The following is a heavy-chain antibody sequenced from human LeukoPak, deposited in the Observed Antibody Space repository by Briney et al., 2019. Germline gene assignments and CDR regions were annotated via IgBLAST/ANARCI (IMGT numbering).Heavy chain of an antibody. V-gene: IGHV3-23*01. J-gene: IGHJ6*04. CDR2: ISGSGGST. Sequence: GGSLRLSCAASGFTFSSYAMSWVRQAPGKGLEWVSAISGSGGSTYYADSVKGRFTISRDNSKNTLHLQMNSLRAEDTAVYYCAKGQQTLRYYGMDVWGKGITVTVSS. CDR3: AKGQQTLRYYGMDV. D-gene: IGHD6-13*01. CDR1: GFTFSSYA.